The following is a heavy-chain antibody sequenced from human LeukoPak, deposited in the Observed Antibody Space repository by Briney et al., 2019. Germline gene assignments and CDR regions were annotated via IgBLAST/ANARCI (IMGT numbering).Heavy chain of an antibody. J-gene: IGHJ3*02. V-gene: IGHV4-59*02. CDR3: ARTSYSSMGAFDI. CDR1: GGSVSGYY. D-gene: IGHD6-13*01. CDR2: IHYSGST. Sequence: SETLSLTCTVSGGSVSGYYWSWIRQSPGKGLEWIGYIHYSGSTKYNPSLQSRVTISVDTSRNHFSLKLSSVTAADTAMYYCARTSYSSMGAFDIWGQGTMVTVSS.